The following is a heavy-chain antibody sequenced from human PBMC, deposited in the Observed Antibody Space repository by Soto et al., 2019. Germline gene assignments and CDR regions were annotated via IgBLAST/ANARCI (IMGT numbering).Heavy chain of an antibody. V-gene: IGHV1-18*01. CDR1: GYTFTRYG. CDR2: ISLSNGNT. D-gene: IGHD3-10*01. Sequence: QVQLVQSGPEVKKPGTSVRVSCTASGYTFTRYGISWVRQAPGQGLEYMGWISLSNGNTHHAQNVQGRLTMTTDTSSSTAYMELRGLRSDDTAVYYCARDSALLWYGELFDPWGQGTLVTVSS. J-gene: IGHJ5*02. CDR3: ARDSALLWYGELFDP.